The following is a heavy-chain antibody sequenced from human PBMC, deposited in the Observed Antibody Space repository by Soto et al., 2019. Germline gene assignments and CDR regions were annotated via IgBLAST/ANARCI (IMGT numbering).Heavy chain of an antibody. V-gene: IGHV1-8*01. D-gene: IGHD6-13*01. CDR3: AREKSSWYDY. Sequence: QVQLVQSGAEVKKPGASVQVSCKASGYTFTSYDINWVRQATGQGREWMGWMNPNSGNTDYAQKFQGRVTMTRNTSRSTAYMELSSLRSEDTAVYYCAREKSSWYDYWCQGTMVTGSS. J-gene: IGHJ4*02. CDR1: GYTFTSYD. CDR2: MNPNSGNT.